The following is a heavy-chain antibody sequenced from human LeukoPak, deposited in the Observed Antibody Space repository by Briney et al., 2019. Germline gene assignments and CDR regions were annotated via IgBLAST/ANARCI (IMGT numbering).Heavy chain of an antibody. V-gene: IGHV3-66*01. CDR1: GFTVSSNY. D-gene: IGHD2-2*01. CDR3: ARDGGYASTPDAFDI. J-gene: IGHJ3*02. Sequence: GGSLRLSCAASGFTVSSNYMSWVRQAPGKGLEWVSVIYSGGSTYYADSVKGRFTISRDNSKNTLYLQMNSLRAEDTAVYYCARDGGYASTPDAFDIWGQGTMVTVSS. CDR2: IYSGGST.